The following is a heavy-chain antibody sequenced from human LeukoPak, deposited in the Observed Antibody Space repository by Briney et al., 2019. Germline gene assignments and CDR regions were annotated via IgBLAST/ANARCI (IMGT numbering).Heavy chain of an antibody. V-gene: IGHV3-23*01. CDR2: ISGSGGST. CDR1: GFTFSSYA. CDR3: AKDHSRFYSGSYHGYDY. D-gene: IGHD1-26*01. Sequence: GGSLRLSCAASGFTFSSYAMSWVRQAPGKGLEWVSAISGSGGSTYYADSMKGRFTISRDNSKNTLYLQMNSLRAEDTAVYYCAKDHSRFYSGSYHGYDYWGQGTLVTVSS. J-gene: IGHJ4*02.